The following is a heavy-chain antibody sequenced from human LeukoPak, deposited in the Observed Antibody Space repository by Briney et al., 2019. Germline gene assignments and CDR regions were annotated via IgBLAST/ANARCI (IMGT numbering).Heavy chain of an antibody. Sequence: PGGSLRLSCAASGFTFSSYDMNWVRQAPGKGLEWVPFIHSTGSTKYYAGSVKGRFTISRDNAKNSLYLQMNSLRDEDTAVYYCARYQYSSGRIFDCWGQGTLVTVSS. CDR2: IHSTGSTK. J-gene: IGHJ4*02. CDR3: ARYQYSSGRIFDC. CDR1: GFTFSSYD. V-gene: IGHV3-48*02. D-gene: IGHD6-19*01.